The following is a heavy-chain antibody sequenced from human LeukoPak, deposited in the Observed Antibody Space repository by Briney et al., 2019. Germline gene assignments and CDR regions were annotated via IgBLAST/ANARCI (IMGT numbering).Heavy chain of an antibody. J-gene: IGHJ1*01. D-gene: IGHD2-2*02. V-gene: IGHV1-2*02. CDR1: GYTFTGYY. Sequence: ASVKVSCKASGYTFTGYYMHWVRQAPGQGLEWMGCINPNSGGTNYAQKFQGRVTMTRDTSISTAYMELSRLRSDDTAVYYCARDIVVVPAAITYFQHWGQGTLVTVSS. CDR2: INPNSGGT. CDR3: ARDIVVVPAAITYFQH.